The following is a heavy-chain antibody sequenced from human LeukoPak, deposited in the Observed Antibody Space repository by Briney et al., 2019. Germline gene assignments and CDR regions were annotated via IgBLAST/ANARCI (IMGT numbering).Heavy chain of an antibody. CDR2: ISSSGSTI. D-gene: IGHD6-19*01. V-gene: IGHV3-48*03. Sequence: GGSLRLSCAASGFTFSSYEMSWVRQAPGKGLEWVSYISSSGSTIYYADSVKGRFTISRDNAKNSLYLQMNSLRAEDTAVYYCARDRYSSGWYGYFQHWGQGTLVTVSS. CDR1: GFTFSSYE. J-gene: IGHJ1*01. CDR3: ARDRYSSGWYGYFQH.